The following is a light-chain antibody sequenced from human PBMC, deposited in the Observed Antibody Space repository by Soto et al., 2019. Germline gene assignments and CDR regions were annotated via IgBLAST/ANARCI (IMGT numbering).Light chain of an antibody. CDR3: QQRSNWPGT. CDR1: QSVSSY. Sequence: EIVLTQSPATLSLSPGERATLSCRASQSVSSYLAWYQQKPGQAPRLLIYDASNRATGITARFSGSGSGTDFTLTISSLEPEDFAVYYCQQRSNWPGTFGQETTVEIK. CDR2: DAS. V-gene: IGKV3-11*01. J-gene: IGKJ1*01.